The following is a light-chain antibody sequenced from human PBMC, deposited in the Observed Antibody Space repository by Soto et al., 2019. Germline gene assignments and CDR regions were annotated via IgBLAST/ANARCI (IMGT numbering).Light chain of an antibody. CDR3: RRYNGAPDT. J-gene: IGKJ4*01. V-gene: IGKV1-27*01. CDR1: QDISIY. Sequence: DIQMTQSPSSLSASVGDRVTITCRASQDISIYLAWFQQKPGKVPKLLIYAASTLQSGVPSRFRGSKSGTDVTLTISILQHEDVSTYYCRRYNGAPDTFGGGTKVEIE. CDR2: AAS.